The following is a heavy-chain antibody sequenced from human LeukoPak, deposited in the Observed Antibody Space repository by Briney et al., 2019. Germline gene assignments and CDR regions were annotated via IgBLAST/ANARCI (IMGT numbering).Heavy chain of an antibody. CDR3: AREDIVVVVAATGAFDI. D-gene: IGHD2-15*01. Sequence: GGPLRLSCAASGFTFSDYYMSWIRQAPGKGLEWVSYISSSGSTIYYADSVKGRFTISRDNAKNSLYLQMNSLRAEDTAVYYCAREDIVVVVAATGAFDIWGQGTMVTVSS. CDR2: ISSSGSTI. CDR1: GFTFSDYY. V-gene: IGHV3-11*01. J-gene: IGHJ3*02.